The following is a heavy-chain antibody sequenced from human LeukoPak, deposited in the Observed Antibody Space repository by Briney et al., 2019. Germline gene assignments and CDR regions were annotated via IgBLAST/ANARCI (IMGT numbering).Heavy chain of an antibody. J-gene: IGHJ3*02. CDR1: GGTFSSYA. CDR3: ASVSELRTYYYDSSGRRDAFDI. CDR2: IIPIFGTA. Sequence: ASVKVSCKASGGTFSSYAISWVRQAPGQGLEWMGRIIPIFGTANYAQKFQGRVTITTDESTGTAYMGLSSLRSEDTAVYYCASVSELRTYYYDSSGRRDAFDIWGQGTMVTVSS. V-gene: IGHV1-69*05. D-gene: IGHD3-22*01.